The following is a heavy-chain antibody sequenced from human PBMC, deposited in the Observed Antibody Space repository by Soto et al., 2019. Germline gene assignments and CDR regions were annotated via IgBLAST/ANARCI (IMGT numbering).Heavy chain of an antibody. Sequence: QPGGSLRLSCAASGFTFSSHTMHWVRQAPGKGQEWVAIILYDGSNKYHADSVKGRFTISRDNSKNTLYLQMNSLRVEDTAVYYCVRVPSDYDFRYFDLWGRGTLVTVSS. D-gene: IGHD5-12*01. CDR3: VRVPSDYDFRYFDL. CDR2: ILYDGSNK. J-gene: IGHJ2*01. CDR1: GFTFSSHT. V-gene: IGHV3-30-3*01.